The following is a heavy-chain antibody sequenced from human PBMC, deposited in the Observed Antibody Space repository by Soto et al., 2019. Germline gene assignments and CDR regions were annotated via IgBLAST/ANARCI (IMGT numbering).Heavy chain of an antibody. CDR1: GASTRSHNYY. Sequence: SETLSDTCSVSGASTRSHNYYWSCIRQPPGKGLECIGSIYSSEDTYYNPSLKSRVTISVDTSKNQFSLKLRSVTAADTAVYYCARSSIEPRVFMYPFYYWGQRTLVT. D-gene: IGHD6-6*01. CDR2: IYSSEDT. CDR3: ARSSIEPRVFMYPFYY. J-gene: IGHJ4*01. V-gene: IGHV4-39*01.